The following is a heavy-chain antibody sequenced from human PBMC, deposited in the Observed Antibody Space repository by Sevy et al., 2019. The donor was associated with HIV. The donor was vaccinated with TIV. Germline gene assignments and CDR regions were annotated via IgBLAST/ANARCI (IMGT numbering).Heavy chain of an antibody. Sequence: GGSLRLSCVASGFTFDDYAMHWVRQAPGKGLEWVSGISWNSNNIRYADSVKGRFTISRDNSKNTLYLQMNSLRAEDTAVYYCAKDKGAYNWNYVDYYYGMDVWGQGTTVTVSS. D-gene: IGHD1-7*01. V-gene: IGHV3-9*01. CDR2: ISWNSNNI. J-gene: IGHJ6*02. CDR1: GFTFDDYA. CDR3: AKDKGAYNWNYVDYYYGMDV.